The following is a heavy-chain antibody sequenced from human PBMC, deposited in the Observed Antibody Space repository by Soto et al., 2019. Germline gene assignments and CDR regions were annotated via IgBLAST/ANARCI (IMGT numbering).Heavy chain of an antibody. Sequence: EVQLVESGGGLVQPGRSLRLSCVASGFTFDDYAMHWVRLAPGKGLEWVSGIAWNTGTIDYADSVKGRFTISRDNAKNSLYLQMNSLRAEDTALYYCAKGTRRSSGGWGYYFDYWGQGTLVTVSS. CDR1: GFTFDDYA. J-gene: IGHJ4*02. CDR3: AKGTRRSSGGWGYYFDY. V-gene: IGHV3-9*01. D-gene: IGHD6-19*01. CDR2: IAWNTGTI.